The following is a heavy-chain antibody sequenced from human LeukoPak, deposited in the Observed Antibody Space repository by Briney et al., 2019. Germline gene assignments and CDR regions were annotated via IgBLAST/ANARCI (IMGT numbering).Heavy chain of an antibody. CDR1: GFTFSDHY. V-gene: IGHV3-72*01. CDR3: ARSSPDGPTDY. CDR2: TRNKANSYTT. D-gene: IGHD6-6*01. J-gene: IGHJ4*02. Sequence: GGSLRLSCAASGFTFSDHYMDWVRQAPGKGLEWVGRTRNKANSYTTEYAASVKGRFTISRDDSNNSLYLQMNSLKTEDTAVYYCARSSPDGPTDYWGQGTLVTVSS.